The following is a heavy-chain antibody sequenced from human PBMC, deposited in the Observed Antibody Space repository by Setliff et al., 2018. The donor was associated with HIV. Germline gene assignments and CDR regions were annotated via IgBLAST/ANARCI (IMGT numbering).Heavy chain of an antibody. Sequence: ASVKVSCKASGYMILGYKMNWVRQAPGQGLEWIGRISPDNGVAEYAPKFQGGVRMTLDTSISTAYLEIPRLTSGDAAVYYCARPRVFDSFDVWGQGTRGTV. V-gene: IGHV1-2*06. CDR2: ISPDNGVA. CDR3: ARPRVFDSFDV. J-gene: IGHJ3*01. CDR1: GYMILGYK.